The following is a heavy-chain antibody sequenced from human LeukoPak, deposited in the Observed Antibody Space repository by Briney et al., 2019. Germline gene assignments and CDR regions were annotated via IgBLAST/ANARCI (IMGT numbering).Heavy chain of an antibody. CDR2: IYYSGST. Sequence: SQTLSLTCTVSGGSISSGGYYWSWIRQHPGKGLEWIGYIYYSGSTYYNPSLKSRVTMSVDTSKNQFSLKLSSVTAADTAVYYCARGHCSGGSCYSHDYWGQGTLVTVSS. D-gene: IGHD2-15*01. CDR3: ARGHCSGGSCYSHDY. J-gene: IGHJ4*02. V-gene: IGHV4-31*03. CDR1: GGSISSGGYY.